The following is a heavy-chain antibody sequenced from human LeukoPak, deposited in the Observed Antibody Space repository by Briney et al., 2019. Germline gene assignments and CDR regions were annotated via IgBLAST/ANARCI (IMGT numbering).Heavy chain of an antibody. CDR1: GFTFSSYS. V-gene: IGHV3-7*04. CDR3: ARGDSSGYDY. J-gene: IGHJ4*02. Sequence: GGSLRLSCAAPGFTFSSYSMNWVRQAPGKGLEWVANIKQDGSEKYYVDSVKGRFTISRDNAKNSLYLQMNSLRAEDTAVYYCARGDSSGYDYWGQGTLVTVSS. CDR2: IKQDGSEK. D-gene: IGHD3-22*01.